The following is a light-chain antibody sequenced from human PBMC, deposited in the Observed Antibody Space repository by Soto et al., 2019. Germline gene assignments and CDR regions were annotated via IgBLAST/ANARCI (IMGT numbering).Light chain of an antibody. V-gene: IGKV1-39*01. CDR2: AAS. CDR3: QQSYNSSWT. Sequence: HLSQSPSSLSASVGDSVPIICRVSQGISTYLNWYQQKPGKAPKLLIYAASSLQSGVPSRFSGSGSETDFTLTISSLQPEDFATYSCQQSYNSSWTFGQGTKVDI. J-gene: IGKJ1*01. CDR1: QGISTY.